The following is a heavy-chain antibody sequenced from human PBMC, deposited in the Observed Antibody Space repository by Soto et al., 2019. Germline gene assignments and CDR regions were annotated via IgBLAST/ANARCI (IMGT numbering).Heavy chain of an antibody. V-gene: IGHV1-46*01. D-gene: IGHD4-17*01. Sequence: ASVKVSCKASGYTFTSYYMHWVRQAPGQGLEWMGIINPSGGSTSYAQKFQGRVTMTRDTSTSTAYMELRSLRSDDTAVYYCARDTYTVTTVYWGQGTLVTVSS. CDR1: GYTFTSYY. CDR3: ARDTYTVTTVY. J-gene: IGHJ4*02. CDR2: INPSGGST.